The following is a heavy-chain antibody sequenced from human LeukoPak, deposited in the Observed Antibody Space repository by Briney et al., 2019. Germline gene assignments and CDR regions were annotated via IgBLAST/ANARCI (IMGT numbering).Heavy chain of an antibody. CDR1: GFTFSSYW. D-gene: IGHD3-10*01. V-gene: IGHV3-7*01. CDR3: AREWRRHYGSGGYYRCYFDY. CDR2: IKQDGSEK. Sequence: PGGSLRLSCAASGFTFSSYWMSWVRQAPGKGLEWVANIKQDGSEKYYVDSVKGRFTISRDNAKNSLYLQMNSLRAEDTAVYYCAREWRRHYGSGGYYRCYFDYWGQGTLVTVSS. J-gene: IGHJ4*02.